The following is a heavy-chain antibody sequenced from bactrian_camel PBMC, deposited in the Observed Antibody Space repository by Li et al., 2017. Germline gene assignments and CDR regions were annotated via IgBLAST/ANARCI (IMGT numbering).Heavy chain of an antibody. J-gene: IGHJ4*01. Sequence: HVQLVESGGGLVQPGGSLRLSCAASGDTAINYYMGWFRQAPGKEREWLAGITDAGMSTYYADSVEGRFTISRDNAKNTLYLQMNSLTTEDSGVYYCATDDARLIACGSSCRPYWGQGTQVTVS. D-gene: IGHD2*01. CDR2: ITDAGMST. V-gene: IGHV3-2*01. CDR3: ATDDARLIACGSSCRPY. CDR1: GDTAINYY.